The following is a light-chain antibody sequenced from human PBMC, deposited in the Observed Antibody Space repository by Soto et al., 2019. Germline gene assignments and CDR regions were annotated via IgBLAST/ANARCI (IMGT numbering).Light chain of an antibody. CDR1: SSDVGGYNY. CDR3: SSFTSSSTQV. V-gene: IGLV2-14*01. J-gene: IGLJ3*02. Sequence: QSALTQPASVSGSPGQSITISCTGTSSDVGGYNYVSWYQQHPGKAPKLMIYEVNNRPSGVSNRFSGSKSANTASLTISGLQADDEADYYCSSFTSSSTQVFGGGTQLTVL. CDR2: EVN.